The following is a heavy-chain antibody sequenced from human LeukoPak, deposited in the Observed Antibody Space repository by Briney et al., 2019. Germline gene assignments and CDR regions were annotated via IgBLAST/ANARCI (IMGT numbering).Heavy chain of an antibody. CDR1: GFTFSNYA. CDR3: AKGSYGDYEH. Sequence: AGSLRLSCAASGFTFSNYAMSWVRQAPGKGLEWVSAISGSGGSTYYADSVKGRFTISRDNSKNKLYLQMNSLRAEDTAVYYCAKGSYGDYEHWGQGTLVTVSS. CDR2: ISGSGGST. V-gene: IGHV3-23*01. J-gene: IGHJ1*01. D-gene: IGHD4-17*01.